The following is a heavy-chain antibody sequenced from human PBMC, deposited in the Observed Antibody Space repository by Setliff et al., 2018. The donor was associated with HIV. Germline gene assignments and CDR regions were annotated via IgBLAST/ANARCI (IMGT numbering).Heavy chain of an antibody. Sequence: SETLSLTCTVSGGSIISSHWWSWVRQPPGKGLEWIGEIYHSGSTHYNPSLQSRVTISVDKSKSQFSLKLNSVTAADTAVYYCGGNGYYSIDYWGQGTLVTVSS. V-gene: IGHV4-4*02. J-gene: IGHJ4*02. CDR1: GGSIISSHW. D-gene: IGHD3-22*01. CDR3: GGNGYYSIDY. CDR2: IYHSGST.